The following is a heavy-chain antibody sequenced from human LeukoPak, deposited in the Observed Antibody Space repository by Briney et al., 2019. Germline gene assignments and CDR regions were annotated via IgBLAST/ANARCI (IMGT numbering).Heavy chain of an antibody. D-gene: IGHD3-9*01. CDR2: ISGSGGST. CDR3: AKGVDYDILTGYHDFDY. Sequence: GGSLRLSCAASGFTFSSYAMSWVRQAPGKGLEGVSAISGSGGSTYYADSVKGRFTISRDNSKNTLYLQMNSLRAEDTAVYYCAKGVDYDILTGYHDFDYWGQGTLVTVSS. V-gene: IGHV3-23*01. CDR1: GFTFSSYA. J-gene: IGHJ4*02.